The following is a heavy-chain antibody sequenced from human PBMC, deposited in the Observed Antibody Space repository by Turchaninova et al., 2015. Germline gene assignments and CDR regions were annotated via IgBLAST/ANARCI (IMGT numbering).Heavy chain of an antibody. V-gene: IGHV4-38-2*01. D-gene: IGHD4-23*01. CDR1: GYSISSGYY. CDR3: ARRRTVANQWYFDL. J-gene: IGHJ2*01. CDR2: IYYSGST. Sequence: QVQLQESGPGLVKPSETLSLTCAVSGYSISSGYYWGWIRQPPGEGLEGIGGIYYSGSTYYNPALKTRVTMSVDTSKSQFSLRLTSVTAADTAVYYCARRRTVANQWYFDLWGRGTLVTVSS.